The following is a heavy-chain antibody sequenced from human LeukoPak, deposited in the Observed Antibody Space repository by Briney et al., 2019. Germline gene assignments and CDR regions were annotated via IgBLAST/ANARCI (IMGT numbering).Heavy chain of an antibody. CDR1: GYTFTGYY. CDR2: INPNSGGT. V-gene: IGHV1-2*06. Sequence: GASVKVSCKASGYTFTGYYMHWVRQAPGQGLEWMGRINPNSGGTNYAQKFQGRVTMTRDTSISTAYMELSRLRSDDTAVYYCASTDRRYYYGSSGQLERTWYYGMDVWGQGTTVTVSS. J-gene: IGHJ6*02. CDR3: ASTDRRYYYGSSGQLERTWYYGMDV. D-gene: IGHD3-22*01.